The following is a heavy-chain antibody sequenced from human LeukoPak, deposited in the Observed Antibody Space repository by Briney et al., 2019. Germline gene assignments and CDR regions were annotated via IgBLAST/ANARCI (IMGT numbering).Heavy chain of an antibody. Sequence: SETLSLTCTVSGGSISSSNYYWSWIRQPAGRGLEWIGRIYTSGTTNYNPSLKSRVTISIDTSKNQFSLKLSSVTAADTAVYYCARGLWFGDENPPYFDYWGQGTLVTVSS. CDR1: GGSISSSNYY. CDR3: ARGLWFGDENPPYFDY. J-gene: IGHJ4*02. D-gene: IGHD3-10*01. CDR2: IYTSGTT. V-gene: IGHV4-61*02.